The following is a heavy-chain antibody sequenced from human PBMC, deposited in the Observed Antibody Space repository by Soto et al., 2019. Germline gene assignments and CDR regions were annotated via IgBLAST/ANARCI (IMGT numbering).Heavy chain of an antibody. V-gene: IGHV3-30*04. CDR2: ISYDGNNK. J-gene: IGHJ6*02. Sequence: GGSLRLSCAASGFTFSNYAMHWVRQAPGKGLEWVAIISYDGNNKYNADSVKGRFTISRDNSKNTLYLQMNSLRAEDTAVYYCARERVCTSGPCGEFDFHYYYGMDVWGQGTTVTVSS. CDR3: ARERVCTSGPCGEFDFHYYYGMDV. CDR1: GFTFSNYA. D-gene: IGHD2-8*01.